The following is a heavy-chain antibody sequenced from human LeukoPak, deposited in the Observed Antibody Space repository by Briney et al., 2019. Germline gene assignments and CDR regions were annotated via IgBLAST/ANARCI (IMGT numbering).Heavy chain of an antibody. CDR2: INHSGST. Sequence: PSETLSLTCAVYGGSFSGYYWSWIRQPPGKGLEWIGEINHSGSTNYNPSLKSRVTISVDTSKNQFSLKLSSVTAADTAVYYCARKYSSGWYGSNWFDPWGQGTLVTVSS. D-gene: IGHD6-19*01. J-gene: IGHJ5*02. V-gene: IGHV4-34*09. CDR1: GGSFSGYY. CDR3: ARKYSSGWYGSNWFDP.